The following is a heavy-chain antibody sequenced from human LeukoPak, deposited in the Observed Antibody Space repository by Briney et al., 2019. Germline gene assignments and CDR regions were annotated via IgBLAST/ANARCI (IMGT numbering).Heavy chain of an antibody. CDR1: GFTFSDYY. V-gene: IGHV3-11*01. D-gene: IGHD3-3*01. J-gene: IGHJ4*02. CDR2: ISSSGSTI. Sequence: GGSLRLSCAASGFTFSDYYMSWIRQAPGKGLEWVSYISSSGSTIYYADSVKGRFTISRDNAKNSLYLQMNSLRAEDTAVYYCARDLFLMGRQGERWVDNLPYDYWGQGTLVTVSS. CDR3: ARDLFLMGRQGERWVDNLPYDY.